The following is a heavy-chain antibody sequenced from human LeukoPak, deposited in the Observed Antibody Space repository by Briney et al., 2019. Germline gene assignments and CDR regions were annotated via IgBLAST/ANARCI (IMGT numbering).Heavy chain of an antibody. CDR1: GGSISSGSYY. CDR3: AREGAMAMTFDY. D-gene: IGHD1-26*01. J-gene: IGHJ4*02. Sequence: SQTLSLTCTVSGGSISSGSYYWSWIRQPAGKGLEWIGRIYTSGSTNYNPSLKSRVTISVDTSKNQFSLKLSSVTAEDTAVYYCAREGAMAMTFDYWGQGTLVTVSS. V-gene: IGHV4-61*02. CDR2: IYTSGST.